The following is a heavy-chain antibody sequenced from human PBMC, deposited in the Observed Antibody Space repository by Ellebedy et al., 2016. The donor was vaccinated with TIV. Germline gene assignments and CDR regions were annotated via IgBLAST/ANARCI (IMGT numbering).Heavy chain of an antibody. CDR2: IYPGDSDT. D-gene: IGHD3-10*01. J-gene: IGHJ4*02. CDR3: ARAVTMVRGVIVAFDY. Sequence: GESLKISXKGSGYIFTSYWIGWVRQMPGKGLEWMGIIYPGDSDTRYSPSFQGQVTISADKSISTAYLQWSSLKASDTAMYYCARAVTMVRGVIVAFDYWGQGTLVTVSS. V-gene: IGHV5-51*01. CDR1: GYIFTSYW.